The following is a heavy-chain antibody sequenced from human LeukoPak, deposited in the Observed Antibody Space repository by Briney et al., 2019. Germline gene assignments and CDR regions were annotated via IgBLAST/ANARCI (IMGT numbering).Heavy chain of an antibody. Sequence: SGAPFLNFTFSCGSISRGGYYLSWIRPHPGEGLGWVGYIYYSGSTYYNPSLKSRVTISVDTSKNQFSLKLSSVTAADTAVYYCARDPLIAVAGTSAWGQGTLVTVSS. CDR3: ARDPLIAVAGTSA. J-gene: IGHJ5*02. CDR2: IYYSGST. CDR1: CGSISRGGYY. V-gene: IGHV4-31*03. D-gene: IGHD6-19*01.